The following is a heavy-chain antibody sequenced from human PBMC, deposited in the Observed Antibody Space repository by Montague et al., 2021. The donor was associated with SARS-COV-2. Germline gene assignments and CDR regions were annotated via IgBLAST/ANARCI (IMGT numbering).Heavy chain of an antibody. CDR1: GYTFTNYD. Sequence: SVKVSCKASGYTFTNYDINWVRQAPGQGHEWMGWMNPNNDNRGYTQKFEGRVTMTRSTSISTAYMELSSLRSEDTAVYYCARAEYCSGGSCGYYYYGMDVWGQGTSVTVSS. V-gene: IGHV1-8*01. D-gene: IGHD2-15*01. CDR2: MNPNNDNR. J-gene: IGHJ6*02. CDR3: ARAEYCSGGSCGYYYYGMDV.